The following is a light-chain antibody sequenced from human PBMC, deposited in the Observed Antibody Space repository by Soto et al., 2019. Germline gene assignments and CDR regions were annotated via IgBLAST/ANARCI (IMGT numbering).Light chain of an antibody. J-gene: IGKJ4*01. CDR1: QSLDNY. CDR2: DAS. V-gene: IGKV3-11*01. CDR3: QQRGRWPS. Sequence: EIVLTQSPATRSLSPGERATLSSRGSQSLDNYLAWYQHKPGQPPRLLIYDASTRATDIPARFSGSGSGTDFTLTISGLEPEDFAVYYCQQRGRWPSFGGGTKVEIK.